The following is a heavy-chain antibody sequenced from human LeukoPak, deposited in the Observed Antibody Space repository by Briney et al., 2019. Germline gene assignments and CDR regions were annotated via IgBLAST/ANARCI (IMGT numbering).Heavy chain of an antibody. Sequence: SETLSLTCAVYGGSFTDYYWSWIRQAPGKGLEWIGRIHHSAGTSYNPSLKSRVTVSADTSKKQLSLKLTSVTAADTAVFYCARGPVRDDGLTGDSYYYGFDVWGQGTTVTVSS. CDR2: IHHSAGT. CDR3: ARGPVRDDGLTGDSYYYGFDV. V-gene: IGHV4-34*01. J-gene: IGHJ6*02. D-gene: IGHD3-9*01. CDR1: GGSFTDYY.